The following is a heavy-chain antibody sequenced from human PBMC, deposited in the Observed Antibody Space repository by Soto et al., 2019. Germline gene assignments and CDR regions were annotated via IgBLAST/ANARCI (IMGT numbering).Heavy chain of an antibody. CDR3: ARGDSFSISWYWFDS. CDR1: GYTFTNYE. V-gene: IGHV1-8*01. J-gene: IGHJ5*01. D-gene: IGHD6-13*01. CDR2: MNPNNGNT. Sequence: QVLLVQSGAEVKKPGASVKVSCEASGYTFTNYEINWVRQATGQGLEWMGWMNPNNGNTGYAQKFQGRVTMTRNTSISTAYMALSSLRSEDTAVYYCARGDSFSISWYWFDSWGQGTPVTVSS.